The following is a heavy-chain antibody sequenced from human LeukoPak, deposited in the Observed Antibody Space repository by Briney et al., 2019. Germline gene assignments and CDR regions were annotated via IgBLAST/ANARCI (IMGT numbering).Heavy chain of an antibody. J-gene: IGHJ4*02. CDR3: ARGYGSGNYYFDY. V-gene: IGHV3-7*04. CDR1: GFPFSSYW. D-gene: IGHD3-10*01. Sequence: GGSLRLSCAASGFPFSSYWMGWVRQAPGKGLEWVANINQDGSEKYYVDSMKGRFTISRDNAKNSLYLQMNSLRAEDTAVYYCARGYGSGNYYFDYWGQGTLVSVSS. CDR2: INQDGSEK.